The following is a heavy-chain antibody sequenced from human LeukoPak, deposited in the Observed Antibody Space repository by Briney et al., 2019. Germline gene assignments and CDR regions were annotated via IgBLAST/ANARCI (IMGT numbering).Heavy chain of an antibody. V-gene: IGHV3-48*01. CDR2: ISSTSTTI. CDR3: AREWDA. CDR1: GFTFSDYG. Sequence: GGSLRLSCAASGFTFSDYGMSWVRQAPGKGLEWLSHISSTSTTIKYVDSVKGRFTISRDNAKNSVYLQMHSLRVEDTAVYYCAREWDAWGKGTTVTVSS. J-gene: IGHJ6*04.